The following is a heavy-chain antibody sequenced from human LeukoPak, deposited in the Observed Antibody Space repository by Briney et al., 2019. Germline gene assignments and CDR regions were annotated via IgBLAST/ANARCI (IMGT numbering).Heavy chain of an antibody. J-gene: IGHJ4*02. CDR2: INPNSGGT. V-gene: IGHV1-2*02. CDR1: VYTFTGYY. Sequence: ASVKVSCKSSVYTFTGYYMHWVRQAPGQGLEWMGCINPNSGGTNYSQKFQGRVTMIRDPSISTAYMELIRLRSDDTAVYYCARDLEGYCSGGNCYFDYWGQGTLVTVSS. CDR3: ARDLEGYCSGGNCYFDY. D-gene: IGHD2-15*01.